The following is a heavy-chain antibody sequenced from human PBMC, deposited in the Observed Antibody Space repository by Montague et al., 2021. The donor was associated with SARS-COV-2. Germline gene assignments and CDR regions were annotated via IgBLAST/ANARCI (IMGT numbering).Heavy chain of an antibody. CDR1: GGSFSGYY. J-gene: IGHJ4*02. CDR2: ISHSGGT. Sequence: SETLSLTCAVYGGSFSGYYWSWIRQPPGKGLEWIGEISHSGGTNYNPSLKSRVTMSVDTSKNQFSLKVNSVAAADTAVYYCARHYSATLPAVYWGQGTLVTVSS. D-gene: IGHD2-15*01. CDR3: ARHYSATLPAVY. V-gene: IGHV4-34*01.